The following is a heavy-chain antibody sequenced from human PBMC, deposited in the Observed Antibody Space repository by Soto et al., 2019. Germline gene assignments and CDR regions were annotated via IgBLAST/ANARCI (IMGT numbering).Heavy chain of an antibody. D-gene: IGHD3-9*01. CDR3: AHRSYDILTGYSHFDC. CDR1: GFSLSTSGVG. J-gene: IGHJ4*02. V-gene: IGHV2-5*02. Sequence: SGPTLVNPTQTLTLTCTFSGFSLSTSGVGVGWIRQPPGKALEWLALIYWDDDKRYSPSLKSRLTITKDTSKNQVVLTMTNMDPVDTATYYCAHRSYDILTGYSHFDCWGQGTLVTVSS. CDR2: IYWDDDK.